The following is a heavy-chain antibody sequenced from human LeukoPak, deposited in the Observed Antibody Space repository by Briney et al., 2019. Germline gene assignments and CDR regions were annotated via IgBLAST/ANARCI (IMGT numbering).Heavy chain of an antibody. J-gene: IGHJ4*02. CDR2: IYYSGST. CDR1: GGSISSSSYY. V-gene: IGHV4-39*07. D-gene: IGHD6-13*01. Sequence: SETLSLTCTVSGGSISSSSYYWGWIRQPPGKGLEWIGSIYYSGSTYYNPSLKSQVTISVDTSKNQFSLKLSSATAADTAVYYCAREAAAGTWPHYVDYWGQGTLVTVSS. CDR3: AREAAAGTWPHYVDY.